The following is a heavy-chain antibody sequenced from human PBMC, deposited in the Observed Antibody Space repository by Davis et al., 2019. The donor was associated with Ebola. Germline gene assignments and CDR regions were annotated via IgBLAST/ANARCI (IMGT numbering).Heavy chain of an antibody. CDR3: ARGGSVAAATLGVPYYYGLDV. CDR1: GFTVSTNY. V-gene: IGHV3-53*01. Sequence: GESLKISCAASGFTVSTNYMSWVRQAPGKGLEWVSVIYSGGTTHYADSVKGRFTVSRDNSKNTLYLQMNSLGADDTAVYYCARGGSVAAATLGVPYYYGLDVWGQGTTVTVSS. D-gene: IGHD2-2*01. CDR2: IYSGGTT. J-gene: IGHJ6*02.